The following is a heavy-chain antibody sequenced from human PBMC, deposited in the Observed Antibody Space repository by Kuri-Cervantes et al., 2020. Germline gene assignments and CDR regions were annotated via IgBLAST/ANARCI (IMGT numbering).Heavy chain of an antibody. D-gene: IGHD3-10*01. J-gene: IGHJ4*02. CDR3: ARVPPGEAAADS. CDR2: IKGDGSDI. V-gene: IGHV3-74*01. Sequence: GGSLRLSCAASAFTFSRYWMHWVRQAPGKGLVWVSRIKGDGSDIVYADSVRGRFTISRDNSKNTLYLQMNSLRADDTAVYYCARVPPGEAAADSWGQGALVTVSS. CDR1: AFTFSRYW.